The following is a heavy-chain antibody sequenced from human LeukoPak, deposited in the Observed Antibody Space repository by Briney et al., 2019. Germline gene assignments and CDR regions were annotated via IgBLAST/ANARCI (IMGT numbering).Heavy chain of an antibody. CDR1: VFIFSSDS. CDR2: MSGSGGST. J-gene: IGHJ4*02. D-gene: IGHD3-22*01. Sequence: GGSLRLSCAASVFIFSSDSMIWVRQALWKGLEWVSAMSGSGGSTYYADSVKGRFTISRDNSKNTLYLQMNSLRAEDTAVYYCAKAPAAYYYDSSGYYYFDYWGQGTLVTVSS. CDR3: AKAPAAYYYDSSGYYYFDY. V-gene: IGHV3-23*01.